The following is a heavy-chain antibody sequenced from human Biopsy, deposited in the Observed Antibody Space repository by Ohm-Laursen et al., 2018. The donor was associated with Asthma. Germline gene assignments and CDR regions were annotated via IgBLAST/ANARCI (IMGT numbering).Heavy chain of an antibody. V-gene: IGHV4-4*01. CDR3: ARRWRSYDSSNYYLDQ. D-gene: IGHD3-22*01. J-gene: IGHJ4*02. Sequence: TLSLTCDVSGGSIRVSNWWSWVRQPPGRGLEWIGQIYHLGHANYNPYLKSRITMSVDKSKNQFSLKLTSVTAADTAVYFCARRWRSYDSSNYYLDQWGQGTLVTVSS. CDR1: GGSIRVSNW. CDR2: IYHLGHA.